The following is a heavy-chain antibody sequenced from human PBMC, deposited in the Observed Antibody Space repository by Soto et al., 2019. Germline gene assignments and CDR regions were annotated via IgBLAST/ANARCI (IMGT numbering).Heavy chain of an antibody. CDR1: GFTFSNAW. CDR3: TTRYYDILTGPDY. Sequence: PXVSLLLSCAASGFTFSNAWMSGVRQAPGKGLEWVGRIKSKTDGGTTDYAAPVKGRFTISRDDSKNTLYLQMNSLKTEDTAVYYCTTRYYDILTGPDYWGQGTLVTVSS. J-gene: IGHJ4*02. D-gene: IGHD3-9*01. V-gene: IGHV3-15*01. CDR2: IKSKTDGGTT.